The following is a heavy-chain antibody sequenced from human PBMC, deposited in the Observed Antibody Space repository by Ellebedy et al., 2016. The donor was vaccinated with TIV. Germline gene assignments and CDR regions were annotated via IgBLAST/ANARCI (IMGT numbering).Heavy chain of an antibody. V-gene: IGHV4-59*08. D-gene: IGHD4-23*01. CDR3: ARNEATVGNPNMDV. J-gene: IGHJ6*03. CDR2: ISYSIYYSGST. CDR1: GGSINTFY. Sequence: SETLSLTCTVSGGSINTFYWSWIRQHPGKGLEWIGYISYSIYYSGSTNYNPYLKSRVTISVDASKNQFSLKLSAVTAADTAVYYCARNEATVGNPNMDVWGRGTTVTVSS.